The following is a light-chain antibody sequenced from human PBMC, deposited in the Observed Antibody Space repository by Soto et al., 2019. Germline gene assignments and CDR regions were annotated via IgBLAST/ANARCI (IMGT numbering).Light chain of an antibody. CDR3: CSYAGSYTWV. V-gene: IGLV2-11*01. Sequence: QSALTQPRSVSGSPGQSVTISCTGTSSDLGGYNFVSWYQHHPGKAPKLMIYDVSKRPSGVPDRFSGSKSGNTASLTISGLQAEDEADYYCCSYAGSYTWVFGGRTKLTVL. CDR1: SSDLGGYNF. J-gene: IGLJ3*02. CDR2: DVS.